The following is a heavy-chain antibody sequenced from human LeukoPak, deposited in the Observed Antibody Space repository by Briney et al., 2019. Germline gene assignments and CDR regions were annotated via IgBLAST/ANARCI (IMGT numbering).Heavy chain of an antibody. V-gene: IGHV3-21*01. J-gene: IGHJ4*02. CDR3: ARDGSRGNLVTAPDY. CDR1: GFTLSSYA. Sequence: PGGSLRLSCAASGFTLSSYAMSWVRQAPGKGLEWVSAISDTGNTYHADSVKGRFTISRDNAKNSLYLQMNSLRAEDTAVYYCARDGSRGNLVTAPDYWGQGTLVTVSS. CDR2: ISDTGNT. D-gene: IGHD2-21*02.